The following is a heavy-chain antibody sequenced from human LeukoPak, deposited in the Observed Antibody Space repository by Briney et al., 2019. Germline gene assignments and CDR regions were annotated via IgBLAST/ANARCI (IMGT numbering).Heavy chain of an antibody. V-gene: IGHV1-69*04. CDR3: ARGYYYDSSGFPVFDY. CDR2: IIPILGIA. CDR1: GGTFSSYA. J-gene: IGHJ4*02. D-gene: IGHD3-22*01. Sequence: SVKVSCKASGGTFSSYAISWVRQAPGQGLEWMGRIIPILGIANYAQKFQGRVTITADKSTSTAYMELSSLRSEDTAVYYCARGYYYDSSGFPVFDYWGQGTLVTVS.